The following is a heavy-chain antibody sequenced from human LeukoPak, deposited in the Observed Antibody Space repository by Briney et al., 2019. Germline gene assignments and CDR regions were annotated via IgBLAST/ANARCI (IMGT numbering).Heavy chain of an antibody. Sequence: SGPTLVNPTQTLTLTCTFSGFSLSRNTVGVGWIRQPPGRALEWLASIYWNDNKRYRPSLRDRVTITKDTSKNRVVLTMTNMDPVNTATYYCAHRGVVREKYFLHWGQGTLVTVS. CDR2: IYWNDNK. CDR1: GFSLSRNTVG. D-gene: IGHD3-10*01. J-gene: IGHJ1*01. CDR3: AHRGVVREKYFLH. V-gene: IGHV2-5*01.